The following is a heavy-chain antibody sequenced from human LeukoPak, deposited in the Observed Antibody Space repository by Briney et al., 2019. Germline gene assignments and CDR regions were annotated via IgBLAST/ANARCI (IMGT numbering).Heavy chain of an antibody. CDR3: TTLLLWLGFDY. Sequence: SGGSLRLSCAASGFTFSNAWMSWVRQAPEKGLEWVGRMRSKTDGGTIDYAAPVKGRFTISRDDSKNTLHLQMNSLKTEDTGVYYCTTLLLWLGFDYWGQGSPVTVSS. CDR1: GFTFSNAW. CDR2: MRSKTDGGTI. V-gene: IGHV3-15*01. J-gene: IGHJ4*02. D-gene: IGHD3-10*01.